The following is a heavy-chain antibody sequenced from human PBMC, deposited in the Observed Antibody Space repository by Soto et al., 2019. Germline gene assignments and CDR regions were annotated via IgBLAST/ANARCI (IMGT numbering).Heavy chain of an antibody. CDR2: ISTDKGHT. CDR3: ATRSPAFDY. Sequence: QVHLVQSGHEVKKPGASVKVSCRTSGYTFTSFGISWVRQAPGQGLEWMGWISTDKGHTNYAQRLQGRVTMTTDTAPSTGYMELRSLRADDTAVYYCATRSPAFDYWGQGPLVTVST. V-gene: IGHV1-18*01. CDR1: GYTFTSFG. J-gene: IGHJ4*02.